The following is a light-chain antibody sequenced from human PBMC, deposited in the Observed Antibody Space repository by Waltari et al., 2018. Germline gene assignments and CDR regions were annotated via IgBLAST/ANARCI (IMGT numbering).Light chain of an antibody. V-gene: IGLV2-14*01. CDR1: SSXVGGYNY. CDR3: SSYTSSSTYV. CDR2: EVS. J-gene: IGLJ1*01. Sequence: QSALTQPASVSGSPGQSITISCTGTSSXVGGYNYVSWYQQHPGKAPKLMIYEVSNRPSGVSNRFSGSKSGNTASLTISGLQAEDEADXYCSSYTSSSTYVFGTGTKVTVL.